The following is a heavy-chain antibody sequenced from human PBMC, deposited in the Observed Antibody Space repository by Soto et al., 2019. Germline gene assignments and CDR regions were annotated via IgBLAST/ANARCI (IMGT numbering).Heavy chain of an antibody. V-gene: IGHV4-4*01. D-gene: IGHD2-21*02. CDR2: VYHTGET. Sequence: PETLSPTCGVSGGTVASSHWWSWVRQSPGRGLEWIGNVYHTGETNFNPSLQSRVTFSVDKSNNQFSLRLTSVTAADTAVYFCAREIVTAGGNNYFDPWGPGTLVTVSS. CDR3: AREIVTAGGNNYFDP. J-gene: IGHJ5*02. CDR1: GGTVASSHW.